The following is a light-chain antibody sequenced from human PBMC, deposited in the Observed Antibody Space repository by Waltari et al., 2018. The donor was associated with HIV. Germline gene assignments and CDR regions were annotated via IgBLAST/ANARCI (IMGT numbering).Light chain of an antibody. CDR3: QQYYTFPRT. J-gene: IGKJ1*01. V-gene: IGKV1D-16*01. CDR2: GAS. Sequence: DIQITQSPPSLSASVVQRVTITCRASQTVRSSLAWYQQRPGKAPKSLDYGASKLQTEVPSRFSAGGSGTNFSLTISSLKPEDFATYICQQYYTFPRTFGRGTRVDIK. CDR1: QTVRSS.